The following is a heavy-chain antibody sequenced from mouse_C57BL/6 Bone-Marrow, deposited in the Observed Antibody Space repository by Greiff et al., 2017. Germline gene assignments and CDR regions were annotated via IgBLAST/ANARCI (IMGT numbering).Heavy chain of an antibody. Sequence: VQLQQPGAELVKPGASVKMSCKASGYTFTSSWITWVKQRPGQGLEWIGDIYPGSGSTNYNEKFKSKATLTVDTSSRTAYMQLSSLTSEDSAVYYCARDYYAMDYWGQGTSVTVSS. J-gene: IGHJ4*01. V-gene: IGHV1-55*01. CDR2: IYPGSGST. CDR1: GYTFTSSW. CDR3: ARDYYAMDY.